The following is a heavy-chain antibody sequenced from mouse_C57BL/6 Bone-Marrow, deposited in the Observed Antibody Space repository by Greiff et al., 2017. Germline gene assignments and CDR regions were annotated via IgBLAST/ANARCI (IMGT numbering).Heavy chain of an antibody. J-gene: IGHJ2*01. CDR3: TTEVTTPDY. CDR2: IDPENGDT. Sequence: SGAELVRPGASVKLSCTASGFNIKDDYMHWVKQRPEQGLEWIGWIDPENGDTEYASKFQGKATITADTSSNTAYLQLSSLTSEDTAVYYCTTEVTTPDYWGQGTTLTVSS. V-gene: IGHV14-4*01. D-gene: IGHD2-2*01. CDR1: GFNIKDDY.